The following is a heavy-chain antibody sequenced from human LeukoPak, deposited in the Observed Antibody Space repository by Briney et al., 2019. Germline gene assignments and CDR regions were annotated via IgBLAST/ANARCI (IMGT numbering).Heavy chain of an antibody. J-gene: IGHJ5*02. V-gene: IGHV3-23*01. Sequence: GGSLRLSCAASGFTFSSYSMTWVRQAPGKGLGWVSVISGGGSTRKYADSVKGRFSISRDNAKNTLYLPMNRLGAEDTAVYYCAKLGVSTVTRWGPWGQGTLVTVSS. CDR2: ISGGGSTR. CDR3: AKLGVSTVTRWGP. CDR1: GFTFSSYS. D-gene: IGHD4-11*01.